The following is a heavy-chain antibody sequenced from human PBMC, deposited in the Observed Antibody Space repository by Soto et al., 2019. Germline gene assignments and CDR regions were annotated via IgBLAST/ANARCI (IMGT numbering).Heavy chain of an antibody. V-gene: IGHV3-23*01. D-gene: IGHD4-17*01. CDR1: GFSFSPYA. J-gene: IGHJ4*02. CDR2: ISGSGSNT. Sequence: GGSLRLSCVTSGFSFSPYAMSWVRQAPGKGLEWVSGISGSGSNTYYADSVKGRFTISRDNSRNTMFLQMKSLRAEDAAIYFCARGVRLTFDIWGQGTLAPVYS. CDR3: ARGVRLTFDI.